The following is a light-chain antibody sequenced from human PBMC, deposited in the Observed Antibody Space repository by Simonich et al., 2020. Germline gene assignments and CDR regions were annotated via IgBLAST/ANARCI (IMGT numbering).Light chain of an antibody. CDR2: DVS. CDR3: MQSIQLPRT. Sequence: DIVMTQTPLSLSVTPRQPASLFCKSSQSLLHSCGKTYLYWYLQKPGKSPQLLIYDVSTRFSGVPDRFSGSGSGTDFTLKISRVEAEDVGVYYCMQSIQLPRTFGQGTKLEIK. J-gene: IGKJ2*01. V-gene: IGKV2D-29*02. CDR1: QSLLHSCGKTY.